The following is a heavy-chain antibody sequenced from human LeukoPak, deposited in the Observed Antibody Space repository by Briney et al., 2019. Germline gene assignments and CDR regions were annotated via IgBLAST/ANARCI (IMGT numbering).Heavy chain of an antibody. D-gene: IGHD3-22*01. CDR3: ANGYYDSSGYYY. V-gene: IGHV3-20*04. Sequence: GGSLRLSCAASGFTFDDYAMNWVRQAPGKGLEWVSGINWNGGSTYYRDSVKGRFTISRDNSKNTLYLQMNSLRAEDTAVYYCANGYYDSSGYYYWGQGTLVTVSS. J-gene: IGHJ4*02. CDR2: INWNGGST. CDR1: GFTFDDYA.